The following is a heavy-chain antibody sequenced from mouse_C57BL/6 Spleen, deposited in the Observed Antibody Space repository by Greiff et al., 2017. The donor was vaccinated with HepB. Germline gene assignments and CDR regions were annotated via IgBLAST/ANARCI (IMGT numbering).Heavy chain of an antibody. D-gene: IGHD1-1*01. Sequence: EVKLVESGGGLVKPGGSLKLSCAASGFTFSSYTMSWVRQTPEKRLEWVATISGGGGNTYYPDSVKGRFTISRDNAKNTLYLQMSSLRSEDTALYYCARQGPVTTVVAHWYFDVWGTGTTVTVSS. V-gene: IGHV5-9*01. CDR1: GFTFSSYT. CDR2: ISGGGGNT. J-gene: IGHJ1*03. CDR3: ARQGPVTTVVAHWYFDV.